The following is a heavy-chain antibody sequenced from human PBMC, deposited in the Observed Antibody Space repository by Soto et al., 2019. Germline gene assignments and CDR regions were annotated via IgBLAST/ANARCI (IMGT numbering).Heavy chain of an antibody. J-gene: IGHJ4*02. CDR3: ARWGIAAGDY. CDR2: IWYDGSNK. Sequence: QVQLVESGGGVVQPGRSLRLSCEESGFTFSSYGMHWFRQAPGKGLEWVAVIWYDGSNKYYADSVKGRFSLSRDNSKNTLYLQMNCLRAEDTAVYYCARWGIAAGDYWGQGTLVTVSS. D-gene: IGHD6-13*01. V-gene: IGHV3-33*01. CDR1: GFTFSSYG.